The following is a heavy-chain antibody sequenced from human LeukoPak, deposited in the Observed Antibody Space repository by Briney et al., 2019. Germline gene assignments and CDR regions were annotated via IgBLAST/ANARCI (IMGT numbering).Heavy chain of an antibody. J-gene: IGHJ4*02. Sequence: PGGSLRLSCAASGFAFSTYNMHWVRQAPGKGLEWVAVISYDGRNENHAESVKGRFTISRDNSKNTLYLQMNTPRTEDTALYYCVREKYCTPTDCLHGRFYFNCWGQGTLVTVSS. CDR2: ISYDGRNE. D-gene: IGHD2-8*01. V-gene: IGHV3-30*04. CDR3: VREKYCTPTDCLHGRFYFNC. CDR1: GFAFSTYN.